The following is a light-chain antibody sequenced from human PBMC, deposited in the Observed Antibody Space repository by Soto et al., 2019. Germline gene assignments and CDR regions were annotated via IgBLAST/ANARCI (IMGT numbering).Light chain of an antibody. CDR1: SSDVGSYNL. Sequence: QSALTQPASVSGSPGQSITISCTGTSSDVGSYNLVSWYQQHPGKAPKLMIYEGSKRPSGVSHRFSGSKSGNTASLTISGLQAEDEADYYCCSYAGSSTCAYVFGTGTKLTVL. CDR2: EGS. V-gene: IGLV2-23*01. J-gene: IGLJ1*01. CDR3: CSYAGSSTCAYV.